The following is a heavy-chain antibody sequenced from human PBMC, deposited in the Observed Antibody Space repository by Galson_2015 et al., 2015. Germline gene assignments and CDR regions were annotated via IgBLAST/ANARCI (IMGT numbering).Heavy chain of an antibody. Sequence: QSGAEVKKPGESLQVSCKGSGYSFTRYWIGWVRQMPGKGLEWMGIIYPGDSDTRYSPSFQGQVTIPADKSISTAYLQWSSLKASDTAMYYCARPPHSGWYAFDIWGQGTMVTVSS. CDR1: GYSFTRYW. D-gene: IGHD6-19*01. V-gene: IGHV5-51*01. CDR2: IYPGDSDT. J-gene: IGHJ3*02. CDR3: ARPPHSGWYAFDI.